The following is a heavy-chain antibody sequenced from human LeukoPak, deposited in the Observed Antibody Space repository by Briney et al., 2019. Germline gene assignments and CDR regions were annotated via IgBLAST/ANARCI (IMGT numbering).Heavy chain of an antibody. V-gene: IGHV3-72*01. J-gene: IGHJ4*02. CDR2: IRKKPNGYTT. CDR1: GFIFSDHY. D-gene: IGHD6-13*01. Sequence: GGSLRLSCAASGFIFSDHYMDWVRQAPGKGLEWIGRIRKKPNGYTTEYAASVKGRFTISRDDSKNSLYLKMDSLKTEETAVYYCARTYSSRWASTYFDSWGQGTLVTVSS. CDR3: ARTYSSRWASTYFDS.